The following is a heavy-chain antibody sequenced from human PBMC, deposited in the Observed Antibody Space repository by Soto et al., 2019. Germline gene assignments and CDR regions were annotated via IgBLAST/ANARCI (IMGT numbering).Heavy chain of an antibody. Sequence: PSETLSLTCTVSGGSISSGGYYWSWIRQHPGKGLAWIGYIYYSGSTYYNPSLKSRVTISVDTSKNQFSLKLSSVTAADTAVYYCARGLRITMVRGEPGFDYWGQGTLVTVSS. CDR2: IYYSGST. D-gene: IGHD3-10*01. V-gene: IGHV4-31*03. J-gene: IGHJ4*02. CDR1: GGSISSGGYY. CDR3: ARGLRITMVRGEPGFDY.